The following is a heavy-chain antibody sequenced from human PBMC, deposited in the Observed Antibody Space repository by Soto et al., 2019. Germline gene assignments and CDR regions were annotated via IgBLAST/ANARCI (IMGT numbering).Heavy chain of an antibody. CDR3: ARDPIGSGRFDY. D-gene: IGHD6-19*01. Sequence: SETLSLTCTVSGGSISSYYWSWIRQPPGKGLEWIGYIYYSGSTNYNPSLKSRVTISVDTSKNQFSLKLSSVTAADTAVYYCARDPIGSGRFDYWGQGTLVTVSS. CDR2: IYYSGST. J-gene: IGHJ4*02. V-gene: IGHV4-59*01. CDR1: GGSISSYY.